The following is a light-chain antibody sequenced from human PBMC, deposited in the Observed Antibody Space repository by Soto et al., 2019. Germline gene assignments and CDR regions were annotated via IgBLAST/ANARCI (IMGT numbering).Light chain of an antibody. CDR2: GAS. CDR1: QSVHSN. J-gene: IGKJ4*01. CDR3: QQYSNWPLT. V-gene: IGKV3-15*01. Sequence: EIVMTQSPATLSVSPGERATLSCRASQSVHSNLAWYQQKPGQAPRLLIYGASTRATGVPARFSGSGSGTEFSLTVSSLQSEDFADYYCQQYSNWPLTFGGGTKVEIK.